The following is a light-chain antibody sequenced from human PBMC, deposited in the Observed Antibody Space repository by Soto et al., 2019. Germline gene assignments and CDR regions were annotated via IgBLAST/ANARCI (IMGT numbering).Light chain of an antibody. CDR1: QSVSSS. V-gene: IGKV3-11*01. J-gene: IGKJ5*01. CDR3: QHRSL. CDR2: DAS. Sequence: EIVLTQSPATLPLSPGERATLSCRASQSVSSSLAWYQQRRGQAPRLLIYDASNRATGIPARFSGSGSGTDFTLTISSLEPEDFAVYYCQHRSLVGQGTRLEIK.